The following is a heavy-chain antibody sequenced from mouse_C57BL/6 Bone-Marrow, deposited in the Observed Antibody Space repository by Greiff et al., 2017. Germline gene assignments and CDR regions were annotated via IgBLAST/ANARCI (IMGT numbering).Heavy chain of an antibody. V-gene: IGHV1-55*01. CDR3: ARLTYYYGSSPWFAY. D-gene: IGHD1-1*01. Sequence: QVQLQQSGAELVKPGASVKMSCKASGYTFTSYWITWVKQRPGQGLEWIGDIYPGSGSTNYNEKFKSKATLTVDTSSSTAYMQLSSLTSEDSAVYYGARLTYYYGSSPWFAYWGQGTLVTVSA. J-gene: IGHJ3*01. CDR2: IYPGSGST. CDR1: GYTFTSYW.